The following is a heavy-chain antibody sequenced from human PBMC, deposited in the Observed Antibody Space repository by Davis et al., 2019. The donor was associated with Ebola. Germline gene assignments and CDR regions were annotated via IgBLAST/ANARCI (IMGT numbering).Heavy chain of an antibody. J-gene: IGHJ4*02. CDR2: IITSATI. V-gene: IGHV3-48*03. CDR1: GFTFSNYE. D-gene: IGHD5-24*01. CDR3: ARDKDGTSSAYDY. Sequence: GESLKISCAASGFTFSNYEMNWVRQAPGKGLEWVSYIITSATIYYADSVEGRFTISRDNAKNSLYLQMDNLRVEDTAIYYCARDKDGTSSAYDYWGQGTLVTVSS.